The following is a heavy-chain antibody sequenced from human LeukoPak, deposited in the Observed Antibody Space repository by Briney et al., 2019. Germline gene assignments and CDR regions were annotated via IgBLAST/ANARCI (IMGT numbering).Heavy chain of an antibody. D-gene: IGHD2-2*01. Sequence: SETLSLTCTVSGGSISSYYWSWIRQPPGKGLEWIGYIYYSGSTNYNPSLKSRVTISVDTSKNQFSLKLSSVTAADTAVYYCARGPDTSSHDFNSWGQGTLVTVSS. CDR2: IYYSGST. J-gene: IGHJ4*02. CDR1: GGSISSYY. CDR3: ARGPDTSSHDFNS. V-gene: IGHV4-59*12.